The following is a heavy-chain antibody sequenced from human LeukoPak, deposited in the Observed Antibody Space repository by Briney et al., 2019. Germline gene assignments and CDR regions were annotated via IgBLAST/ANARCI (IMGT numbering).Heavy chain of an antibody. Sequence: SETLSLTCTVSGDSVSSGTYYWSWIRQPPGKGLEWIGYIYYSGSTNYNPSLKSRVSISVDTSKNQFSLKLRSVTAADTATYYCVRSATIAVFRNGMDVWGQGTTVTVSS. CDR2: IYYSGST. CDR3: VRSATIAVFRNGMDV. V-gene: IGHV4-61*01. D-gene: IGHD5-24*01. CDR1: GDSVSSGTYY. J-gene: IGHJ6*02.